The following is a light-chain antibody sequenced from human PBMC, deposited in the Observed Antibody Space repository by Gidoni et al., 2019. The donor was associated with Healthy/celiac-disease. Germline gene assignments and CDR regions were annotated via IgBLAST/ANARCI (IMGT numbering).Light chain of an antibody. CDR2: DVS. V-gene: IGLV2-14*01. Sequence: QSALTQPASVSRSTGTSITISCTGTSSDVGGYNYVSWYQQHPGKAPKLMIYDVSNRPSGVSNRFSGSKSGNPASLTISGLQAEDEADYYCSSYTSSSTLEVFGTGTKVTVL. CDR1: SSDVGGYNY. CDR3: SSYTSSSTLEV. J-gene: IGLJ1*01.